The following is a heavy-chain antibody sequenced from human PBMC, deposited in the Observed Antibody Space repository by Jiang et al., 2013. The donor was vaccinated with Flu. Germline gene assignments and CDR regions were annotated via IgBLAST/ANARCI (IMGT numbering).Heavy chain of an antibody. CDR1: YTFTSYY. CDR2: INPSGGST. J-gene: IGHJ3*02. CDR3: ARDPGGGVVLDAFDI. Sequence: YTFTSYYMHWVRQAPGQGLEWMGIINPSGGSTSYAQKFQGRVTMTRDTSTSTVYMELSSLRSEDTAVYYCARDPGGGVVLDAFDIWGQGTMVTVSS. D-gene: IGHD3-3*01. V-gene: IGHV1-46*01.